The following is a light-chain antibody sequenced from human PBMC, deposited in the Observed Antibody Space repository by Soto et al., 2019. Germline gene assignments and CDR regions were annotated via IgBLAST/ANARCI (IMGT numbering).Light chain of an antibody. CDR2: RNH. CDR3: AAWDDSLRAVV. J-gene: IGLJ2*01. V-gene: IGLV1-44*01. CDR1: RSNIGTYT. Sequence: QSVLTQSPSASGTPGQRVTISCSGSRSNIGTYTVNWYQQHPGTAPTLLIFRNHQRPSGVPDRFSGSKSGTSASLAISGPQSEDEADYYCAAWDDSLRAVVFGGGTKLTVL.